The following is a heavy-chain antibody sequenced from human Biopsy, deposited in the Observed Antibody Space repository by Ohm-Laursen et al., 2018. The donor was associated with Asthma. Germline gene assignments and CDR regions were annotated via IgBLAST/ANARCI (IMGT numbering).Heavy chain of an antibody. Sequence: SLRLSCAASGFAVSRDHMSWVRQAPGKGLEWVSVIYSGGTSHTADSVRGRFTISRDYSKNTLYLQMHSLRAEDTAVYYCAREDSSNWSHYYSDYWGQGTLVTVSS. V-gene: IGHV3-53*01. CDR2: IYSGGTS. CDR3: AREDSSNWSHYYSDY. CDR1: GFAVSRDH. D-gene: IGHD3-22*01. J-gene: IGHJ4*02.